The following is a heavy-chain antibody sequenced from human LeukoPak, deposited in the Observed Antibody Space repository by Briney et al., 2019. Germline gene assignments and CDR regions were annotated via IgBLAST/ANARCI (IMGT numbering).Heavy chain of an antibody. Sequence: PGGSLRLSCAASGFTFSSYGMSWVRQAPGKGLEWVSAISGSGGSTYYADSVKGRFTISRDNSKNTLYLQMNSLRSDDTAVYYCARDQDWFDPWGQGTLVTVSS. J-gene: IGHJ5*02. CDR1: GFTFSSYG. CDR2: ISGSGGST. CDR3: ARDQDWFDP. V-gene: IGHV3-23*01.